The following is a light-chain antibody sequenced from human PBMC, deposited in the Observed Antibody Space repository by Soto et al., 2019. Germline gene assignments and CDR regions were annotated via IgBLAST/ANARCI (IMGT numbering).Light chain of an antibody. Sequence: DIQMTQSPSTLSASVGDRVTITCRASQSISRWLAWDQQKPGKAPKLLIYKASSLESAVPSRFSGSESGTEFTLTISSLQPDDFATYYCQQHNTYPYTFGQGTKLEIK. CDR2: KAS. J-gene: IGKJ2*01. CDR1: QSISRW. CDR3: QQHNTYPYT. V-gene: IGKV1-5*03.